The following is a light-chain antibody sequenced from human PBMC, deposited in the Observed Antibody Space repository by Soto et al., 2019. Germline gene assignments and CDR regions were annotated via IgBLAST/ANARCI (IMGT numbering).Light chain of an antibody. CDR1: SSDVGGYNY. CDR2: DVS. Sequence: QSALTQPASVSGSPGQSITISCTGTSSDVGGYNYVSWYQQHPGKAPKLMIYDVSNRPSGVSNRFSGAKSGNTASLTISGLQAEDEADYYSSSYTSSSTLYVVFGGGTQLTVL. J-gene: IGLJ2*01. CDR3: SSYTSSSTLYVV. V-gene: IGLV2-14*01.